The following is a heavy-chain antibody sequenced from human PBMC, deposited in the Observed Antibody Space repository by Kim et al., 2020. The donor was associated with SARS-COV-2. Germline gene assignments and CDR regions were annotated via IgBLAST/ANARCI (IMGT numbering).Heavy chain of an antibody. CDR2: ITSGGSIM. Sequence: GGSLRLSCAASGFTFSDDYMSWIRQAPGKGLERISYITSGGSIMYYADSVKGRFTISRDNAKNSLYLQMNSLRAEDTAVYYCARLQGSGYTDYDTNIYF. D-gene: IGHD5-12*01. CDR3: ARLQGSGYTDYDTNIYF. J-gene: IGHJ4*01. CDR1: GFTFSDDY. V-gene: IGHV3-11*04.